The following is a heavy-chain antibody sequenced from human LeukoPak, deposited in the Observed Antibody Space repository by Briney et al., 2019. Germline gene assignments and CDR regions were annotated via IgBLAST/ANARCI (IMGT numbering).Heavy chain of an antibody. V-gene: IGHV1-24*01. CDR3: ATVVGGYGDPHDAFDI. D-gene: IGHD4-17*01. CDR1: GYTLTELS. Sequence: ASVKVSCKVSGYTLTELSMHWVRQAPGKGLEWMGGFDREDGETIYAQKFQGRVTMTEDTSTDTAYMELSSLRSEDTAVYYCATVVGGYGDPHDAFDIWGQGTMVTVSS. CDR2: FDREDGET. J-gene: IGHJ3*02.